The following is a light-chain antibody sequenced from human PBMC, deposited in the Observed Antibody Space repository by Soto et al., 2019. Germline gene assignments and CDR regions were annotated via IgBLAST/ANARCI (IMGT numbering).Light chain of an antibody. CDR3: QQSYTTPRT. CDR1: QTISSW. J-gene: IGKJ1*01. Sequence: DIQMTQSPSTLSASVGDRVTITCRASQTISSWLAWYQQKPGKAPKLLIYDAPNLQSVVPSRFRGSGSETDFTLTITSLQPEDFATYYCQQSYTTPRTFGQGTKVDIK. CDR2: DAP. V-gene: IGKV1-39*01.